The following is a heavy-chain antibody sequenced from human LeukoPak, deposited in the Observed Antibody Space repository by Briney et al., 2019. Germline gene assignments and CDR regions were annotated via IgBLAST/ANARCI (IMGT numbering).Heavy chain of an antibody. CDR1: GYTFTSYG. Sequence: ASVKVSCKASGYTFTSYGISWVRQAPGQGLEWMGWMNPNSGNTGYAQKLQGRVTMTTDTSTSTAYMELRSLRSDDTAVYYCAKVGSTYYDFWSGPSSYYYMDVWGKGTTVTVSS. J-gene: IGHJ6*03. CDR3: AKVGSTYYDFWSGPSSYYYMDV. D-gene: IGHD3-3*01. V-gene: IGHV1-18*01. CDR2: MNPNSGNT.